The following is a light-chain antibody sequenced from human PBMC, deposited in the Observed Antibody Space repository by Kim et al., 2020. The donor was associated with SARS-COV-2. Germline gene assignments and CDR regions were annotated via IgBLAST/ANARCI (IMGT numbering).Light chain of an antibody. V-gene: IGKV3-20*01. CDR3: QQYVSSPLT. CDR1: HSVSSSY. J-gene: IGKJ4*01. Sequence: EIVLTQSPGTLSLSPGERATLSCGASHSVSSSYLAWYQQKPGQAPRLLIYGASSRATGIPDRFGGSGSGTDFTLTISRLEPEDFAVYYCQQYVSSPLTFGGGTKVDIK. CDR2: GAS.